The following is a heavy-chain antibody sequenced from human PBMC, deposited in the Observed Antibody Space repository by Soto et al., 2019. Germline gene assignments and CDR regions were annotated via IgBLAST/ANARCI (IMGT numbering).Heavy chain of an antibody. CDR2: ISWNSGSI. V-gene: IGHV3-9*01. D-gene: IGHD4-17*01. J-gene: IGHJ4*02. CDR3: AKDLRSTVYGDYSGGYFDY. Sequence: GGSLRLSCAASGFTFDDYAMHWVRQAPGKGLEWVSGISWNSGSIGYADSVKGRFTISRDNAKNSLYLQMNSLRAEDTALYYCAKDLRSTVYGDYSGGYFDYWGQGTLVTVSS. CDR1: GFTFDDYA.